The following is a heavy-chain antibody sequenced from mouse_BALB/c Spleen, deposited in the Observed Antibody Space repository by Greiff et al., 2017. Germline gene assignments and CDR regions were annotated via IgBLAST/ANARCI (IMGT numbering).Heavy chain of an antibody. CDR2: IRNKANGYTT. CDR1: GFTFTDYY. Sequence: DVQLVESGGGLVQPGGSLRLSCATSGFTFTDYYMSWVRQPPGKALEWLGFIRNKANGYTTEYSASVKGRFTISRDNSQSILYLQMNTLRAEDSATYYCARDYLPVYWGQGTLVTVSA. V-gene: IGHV7-3*02. CDR3: ARDYLPVY. J-gene: IGHJ3*01. D-gene: IGHD2-1*01.